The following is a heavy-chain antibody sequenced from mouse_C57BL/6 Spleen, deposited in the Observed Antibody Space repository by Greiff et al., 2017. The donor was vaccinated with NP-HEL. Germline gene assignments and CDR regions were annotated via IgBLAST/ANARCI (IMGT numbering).Heavy chain of an antibody. Sequence: VKLVESGAELVKPGASVKLSCKASGYTFTEYTIHWVKQRSGQGLEWIGWFYPGSGSIKYNEKFKDKATLTADKSSSTVYMELSRLTSEDSAVYFCARHGLITTVVAPHFDYWGQGTTLTVSS. CDR3: ARHGLITTVVAPHFDY. V-gene: IGHV1-62-2*01. CDR2: FYPGSGSI. J-gene: IGHJ2*01. D-gene: IGHD1-1*01. CDR1: GYTFTEYT.